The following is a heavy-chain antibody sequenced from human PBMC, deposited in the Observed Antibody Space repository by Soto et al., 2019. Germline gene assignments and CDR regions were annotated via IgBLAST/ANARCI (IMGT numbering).Heavy chain of an antibody. CDR2: ISSSSSYI. CDR1: GFTFSSYS. D-gene: IGHD1-1*01. V-gene: IGHV3-21*01. CDR3: ASSDPTLTSRYWYFDL. J-gene: IGHJ2*01. Sequence: EVQLVESGGGLVKPGGSLRLSCAASGFTFSSYSMNWVRQAPGKGLEWVSSISSSSSYIYYADSVKGRFTISRDNAKNSLYPQMNSLRAEDTAVYYCASSDPTLTSRYWYFDLWGRGTLVTVSS.